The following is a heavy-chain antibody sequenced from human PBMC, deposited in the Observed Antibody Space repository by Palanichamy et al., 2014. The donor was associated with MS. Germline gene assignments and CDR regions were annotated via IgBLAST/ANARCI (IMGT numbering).Heavy chain of an antibody. V-gene: IGHV4-4*02. CDR3: ATFTFEYYNSRGQGAFDT. Sequence: QVQLKESGPGLVKPSGTLSLTCAVSGGSISNNNWWSWVRQAPGKGLEWIGEIFHSGTTSYNPSLESRVTMSLDKSKNQYSVTLRSVTAADTAVYYCATFTFEYYNSRGQGAFDTWGQGTMVTVSS. CDR1: GGSISNNNW. CDR2: IFHSGTT. D-gene: IGHD3-22*01. J-gene: IGHJ3*02.